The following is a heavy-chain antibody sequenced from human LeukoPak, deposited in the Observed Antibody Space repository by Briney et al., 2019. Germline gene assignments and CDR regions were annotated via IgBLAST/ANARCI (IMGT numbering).Heavy chain of an antibody. CDR3: AREGDSSSCFDY. Sequence: GGSLRLSCAASGFTFSSYAMHWVRQAPGKGLEYVSAISSNGSSTYYANSVKGRFTISRDNSKNTLYLQMGSLRAEDMAVYYCAREGDSSSCFDYWGQGTLVPVSS. J-gene: IGHJ4*02. CDR2: ISSNGSST. V-gene: IGHV3-64*01. CDR1: GFTFSSYA. D-gene: IGHD6-13*01.